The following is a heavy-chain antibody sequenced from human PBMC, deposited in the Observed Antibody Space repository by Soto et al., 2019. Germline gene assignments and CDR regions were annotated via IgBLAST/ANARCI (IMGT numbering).Heavy chain of an antibody. CDR3: AREAMITFGGVIVLEVFDF. CDR2: ISAYNGNT. V-gene: IGHV1-18*01. D-gene: IGHD3-16*02. J-gene: IGHJ3*01. Sequence: ASVKVSCKASGYTFTSYGISWVRQAPGQGLEWMGWISAYNGNTNYAQKLQGRVTMTTDTSTSTAYMELRSLRSDDTAVYYCAREAMITFGGVIVLEVFDFWGQGKMVTVS. CDR1: GYTFTSYG.